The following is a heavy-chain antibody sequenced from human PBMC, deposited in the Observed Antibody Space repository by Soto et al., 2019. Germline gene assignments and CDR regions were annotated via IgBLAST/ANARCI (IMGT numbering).Heavy chain of an antibody. CDR1: GVTIRGDY. J-gene: IGHJ4*02. D-gene: IGHD6-13*01. CDR2: IYYTGGT. CDR3: ARGTLSTIAAPDS. Sequence: SETLSLTCNVSGVTIRGDYWNWIRQPPGKTLEWIGSIYYTGGTNYNPSLKSRVTISVDTSKNHFSLKFNSLTAADTAVYYCARGTLSTIAAPDSWGQGPMVTASS. V-gene: IGHV4-59*01.